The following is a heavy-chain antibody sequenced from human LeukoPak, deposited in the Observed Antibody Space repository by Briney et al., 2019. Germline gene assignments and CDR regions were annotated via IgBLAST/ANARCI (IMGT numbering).Heavy chain of an antibody. CDR1: GYTFTGYY. D-gene: IGHD4-17*01. CDR2: INPNSGGT. CDR3: ARSTMTTVTTHDAFDI. J-gene: IGHJ3*02. V-gene: IGHV1-2*02. Sequence: VASVKVSCKASGYTFTGYYMHWVRQAPGQGLEWMGWINPNSGGTNYAQKFQGRVTITADESTSTAYMELSSLRSEDTAVYYCARSTMTTVTTHDAFDIWGQGTMVTVSS.